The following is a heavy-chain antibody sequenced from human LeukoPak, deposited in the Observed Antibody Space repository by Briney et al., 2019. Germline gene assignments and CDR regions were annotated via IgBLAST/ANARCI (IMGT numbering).Heavy chain of an antibody. CDR2: ISSSGSTI. V-gene: IGHV3-48*03. CDR3: ARAHYYDSSGLDF. CDR1: GFTFSNFV. J-gene: IGHJ4*02. Sequence: GGSLRLSCVASGFTFSNFVMSWVRQAPGKGLEWVSYISSSGSTIYYADSLKGRFTISRDNAKNSLYLQMNSLRAEDTAVYYCARAHYYDSSGLDFWGQGTLVTVSS. D-gene: IGHD3-22*01.